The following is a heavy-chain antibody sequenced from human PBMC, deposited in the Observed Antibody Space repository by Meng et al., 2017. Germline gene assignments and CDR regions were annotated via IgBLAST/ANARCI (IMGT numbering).Heavy chain of an antibody. CDR3: ATRHYYDSSGYSYWYFDL. V-gene: IGHV1-69*01. CDR1: GGTFSSYA. Sequence: QVQLGQSGDEVKTPGSSVKVSCKASGGTFSSYAISWVRQAPGQGLEWMGGIIPIFGTANYAQKFQGRVTITADESTSTAYMELSSLRSEDTAVYYCATRHYYDSSGYSYWYFDLWGRGTLVTVSS. J-gene: IGHJ2*01. D-gene: IGHD3-22*01. CDR2: IIPIFGTA.